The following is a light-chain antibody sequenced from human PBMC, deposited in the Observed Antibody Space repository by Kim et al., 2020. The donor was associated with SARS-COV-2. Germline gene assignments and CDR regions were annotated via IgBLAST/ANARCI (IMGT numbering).Light chain of an antibody. J-gene: IGKJ3*01. Sequence: IQLTQSPSSLSASVGDRVTITCRASQGISTYLAWYQQKPGKAPKLLIYGASTLQSGVPSRFSGSGSGTDFTHTISSLQPEDLATYCCQHLNIHPFTYDPGTKVVIK. CDR2: GAS. CDR3: QHLNIHPFT. CDR1: QGISTY. V-gene: IGKV1-9*01.